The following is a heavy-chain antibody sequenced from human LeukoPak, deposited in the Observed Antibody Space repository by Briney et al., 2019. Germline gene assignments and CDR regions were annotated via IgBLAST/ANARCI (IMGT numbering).Heavy chain of an antibody. CDR1: GFTFNNYA. Sequence: GGSLRLSCAPSGFTFNNYAMTWVRQAPGKGLEWVSTISGSGAATYYADSVKGRFTISRDNSKNTMYLQMTSLRAEDTAVYYCAKRPLNDYIWENWGQGTLVTVSS. D-gene: IGHD3-16*01. CDR3: AKRPLNDYIWEN. CDR2: ISGSGAAT. J-gene: IGHJ4*02. V-gene: IGHV3-23*01.